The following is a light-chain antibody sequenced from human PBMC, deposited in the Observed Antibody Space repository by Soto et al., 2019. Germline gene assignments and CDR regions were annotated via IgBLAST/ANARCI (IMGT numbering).Light chain of an antibody. V-gene: IGKV1-5*03. Sequence: DIQMTQSPSTLSGSVGDRVSINCLASHTISSWLAWYQQKPGKAPKLLIYKASTLKSGVPSRFSGSGSGTEFTLTISSLQPDDFATYYCQHYNSYSEAFGQGTKVDIK. J-gene: IGKJ1*01. CDR2: KAS. CDR3: QHYNSYSEA. CDR1: HTISSW.